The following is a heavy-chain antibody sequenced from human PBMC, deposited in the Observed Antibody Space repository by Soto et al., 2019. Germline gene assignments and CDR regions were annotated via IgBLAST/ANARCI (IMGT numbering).Heavy chain of an antibody. CDR3: ASNPGSGSYYIGFDP. D-gene: IGHD1-26*01. CDR2: ITPFNGNT. J-gene: IGHJ5*02. Sequence: SVKVSCKASGYTFTYRYLHWVRQAPGQALEWMGWITPFNGNTNYAQKFQDRVTITRDRSMSTAYMELSSLRSEDTAMYYCASNPGSGSYYIGFDPWGQGTLVTVS. CDR1: GYTFTYRY. V-gene: IGHV1-45*02.